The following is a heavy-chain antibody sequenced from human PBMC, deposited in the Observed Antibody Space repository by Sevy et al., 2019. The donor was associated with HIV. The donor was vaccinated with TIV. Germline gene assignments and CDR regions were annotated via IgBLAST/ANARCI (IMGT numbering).Heavy chain of an antibody. CDR2: ISGSGGST. Sequence: GESLKISCAASGFTFSSYAMSWVHQAPGKGLEWVSAISGSGGSTYYADSVKGRFTISRDNSKNTLYLQMNSLRAEDTAVYYCAKDSITMVRGVINAFDIWGQGTMVTVSS. V-gene: IGHV3-23*01. D-gene: IGHD3-10*01. CDR1: GFTFSSYA. J-gene: IGHJ3*02. CDR3: AKDSITMVRGVINAFDI.